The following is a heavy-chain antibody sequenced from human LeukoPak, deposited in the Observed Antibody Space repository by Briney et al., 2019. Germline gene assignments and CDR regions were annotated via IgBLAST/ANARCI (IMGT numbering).Heavy chain of an antibody. J-gene: IGHJ4*02. CDR3: AKDGLGGIAAAGYFDY. D-gene: IGHD6-13*01. CDR2: ISYDGSNK. V-gene: IGHV3-30*18. CDR1: GFTFSSYG. Sequence: GRSLRLSCAASGFTFSSYGMHWVRQAPGKGLEWVAVISYDGSNKYYADSVKGRFTISRDNSKNTLYLQMNSLRAEDTAVYYCAKDGLGGIAAAGYFDYWGQGTPVTVSS.